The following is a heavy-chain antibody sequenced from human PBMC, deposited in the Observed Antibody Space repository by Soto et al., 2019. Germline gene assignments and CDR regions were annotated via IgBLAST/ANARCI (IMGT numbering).Heavy chain of an antibody. CDR1: GYTFTGHF. CDR2: IYPNSGGT. J-gene: IGHJ4*02. V-gene: IGHV1-2*02. CDR3: ARDDYGGDSGVLVDF. Sequence: ASVKVSCKTSGYTFTGHFMHWVRQAPGQGFEWMGWIYPNSGGTNYLQRFQGRVSMTRDTSISTAYMELSRLTSDDTAVYYCARDDYGGDSGVLVDFWGQGTLVTVSS. D-gene: IGHD4-17*01.